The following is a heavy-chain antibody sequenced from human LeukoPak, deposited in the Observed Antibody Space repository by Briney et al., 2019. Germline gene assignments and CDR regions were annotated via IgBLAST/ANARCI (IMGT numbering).Heavy chain of an antibody. J-gene: IGHJ3*02. V-gene: IGHV1-69*10. D-gene: IGHD4-23*01. Sequence: SVKVSCKASGGTFSSHAISRVRLDPGPRLEWIGGIIPILVSANYAQQFDGRVTIHAVSSTSRASMEPTRLRPERTAQYYCVRGDSTVVNAFYIRGQGTMVPVS. CDR1: GGTFSSHA. CDR2: IIPILVSA. CDR3: VRGDSTVVNAFYI.